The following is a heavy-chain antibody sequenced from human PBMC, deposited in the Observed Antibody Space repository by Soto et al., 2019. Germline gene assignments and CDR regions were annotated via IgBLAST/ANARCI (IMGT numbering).Heavy chain of an antibody. J-gene: IGHJ4*02. V-gene: IGHV1-18*01. CDR2: ISAHNGNT. CDR1: GYAFTTYG. CDR3: ARGRYGDY. D-gene: IGHD1-1*01. Sequence: QVHLVQSGAEVKKPGASVKVSCQGSGYAFTTYGITWVRQAPGQGLEWMGWISAHNGNTNYAQKLQGRVTVTQKTSTSTAYMELKRLRYDDTAVYYCARGRYGDYWGQGALVTVSS.